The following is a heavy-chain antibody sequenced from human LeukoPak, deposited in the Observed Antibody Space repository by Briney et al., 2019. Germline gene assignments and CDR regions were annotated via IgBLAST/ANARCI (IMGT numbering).Heavy chain of an antibody. D-gene: IGHD3-22*01. CDR3: AGLVGRYSSGLYYYYFDY. CDR2: MYLSGTT. CDR1: GFTFSSAW. V-gene: IGHV4-4*02. J-gene: IGHJ4*02. Sequence: GSLRLSCAASGFTFSSAWMNWVRQPPGKGLGWIGEMYLSGTTHSNPSVKSRVTISIDKSKNQFFLNLSSVTAADTAVYYCAGLVGRYSSGLYYYYFDYWGQGTLVTVSS.